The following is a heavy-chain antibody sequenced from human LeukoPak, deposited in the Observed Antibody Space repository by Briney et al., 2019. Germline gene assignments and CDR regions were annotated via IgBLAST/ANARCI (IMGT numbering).Heavy chain of an antibody. D-gene: IGHD6-13*01. V-gene: IGHV3-23*01. CDR1: GFTFSSYA. Sequence: GGSLRLSCAASGFTFSSYAMSWVRQAPGKGPEWVSAISGSGGSTYYADSVKGRFTISRDNSKNTLYLQMNSLRAEDTAVYYCARKGEYSSSWYSYYFDYWGQGTLVTVSS. CDR3: ARKGEYSSSWYSYYFDY. CDR2: ISGSGGST. J-gene: IGHJ4*02.